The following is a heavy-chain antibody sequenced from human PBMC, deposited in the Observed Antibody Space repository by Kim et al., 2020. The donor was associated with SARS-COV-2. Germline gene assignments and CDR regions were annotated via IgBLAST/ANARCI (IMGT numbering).Heavy chain of an antibody. D-gene: IGHD3-16*01. Sequence: GGSLRLSCAASGFTVSSNYMSWVRQAPGKGLEWVSVIYSGGSTYSADSVKGRFTISRHNSKNTLYLQMNSLRAEDTAVYYCARTPTDDYYYYGIDVWGQGTTVTVSS. J-gene: IGHJ6*02. CDR1: GFTVSSNY. CDR3: ARTPTDDYYYYGIDV. V-gene: IGHV3-53*04. CDR2: IYSGGST.